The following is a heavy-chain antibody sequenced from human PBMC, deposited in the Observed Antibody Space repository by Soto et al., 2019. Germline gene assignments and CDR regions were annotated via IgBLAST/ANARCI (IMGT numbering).Heavy chain of an antibody. Sequence: GGSLRLSCAASGFTFDDYTMHWVRQAPGKGLEWVSLISWDGGSTYYADSVKGRFTISRDNSKNSLYLQMNSLRTEDTALYYCAKVDYGGNFPLDYWGQGTLVTVSS. CDR3: AKVDYGGNFPLDY. CDR1: GFTFDDYT. D-gene: IGHD4-17*01. CDR2: ISWDGGST. J-gene: IGHJ4*02. V-gene: IGHV3-43*01.